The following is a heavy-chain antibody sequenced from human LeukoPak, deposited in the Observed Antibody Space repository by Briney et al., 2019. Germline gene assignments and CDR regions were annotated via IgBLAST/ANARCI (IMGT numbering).Heavy chain of an antibody. Sequence: GGSLRLSCAASGFTFSSYGMHWVRQAPGKGLEWVAVISYDGSNKYYADSVKGRFTISRDNSKNTLYLQMNSLRAEDTAVYYCAELGITMIGGVWGKGTTVTISS. D-gene: IGHD3-10*02. J-gene: IGHJ6*04. CDR2: ISYDGSNK. V-gene: IGHV3-30*18. CDR3: AELGITMIGGV. CDR1: GFTFSSYG.